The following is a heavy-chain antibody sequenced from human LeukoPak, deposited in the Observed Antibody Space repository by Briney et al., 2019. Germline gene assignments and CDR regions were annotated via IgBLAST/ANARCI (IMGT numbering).Heavy chain of an antibody. Sequence: PGGSLRLSCVDSGFTLSDFAMNWVRQALGKGLEWVSYISSSSSAIYYADSVKGRFTISRDNAENSLYLQMSSLRVEDTGVYYCANGVGRVGATFHSWGQGTPVTVSS. CDR1: GFTLSDFA. CDR2: ISSSSSAI. D-gene: IGHD1-26*01. V-gene: IGHV3-48*01. CDR3: ANGVGRVGATFHS. J-gene: IGHJ4*02.